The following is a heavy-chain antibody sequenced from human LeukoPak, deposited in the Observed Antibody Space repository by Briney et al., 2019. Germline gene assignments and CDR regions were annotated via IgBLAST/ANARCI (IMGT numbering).Heavy chain of an antibody. CDR2: ISAYNGNT. Sequence: ASVKVSCKASGYTFTSYGISWVRQAPGQGLEWMGWISAYNGNTNYAQKLQGRVTMTTDTSTSTAYMELRSLRSDDTAVYYCARGLYYEQQLVTDSGWFDPWGQGTLVTVSS. J-gene: IGHJ5*02. D-gene: IGHD6-13*01. CDR3: ARGLYYEQQLVTDSGWFDP. CDR1: GYTFTSYG. V-gene: IGHV1-18*01.